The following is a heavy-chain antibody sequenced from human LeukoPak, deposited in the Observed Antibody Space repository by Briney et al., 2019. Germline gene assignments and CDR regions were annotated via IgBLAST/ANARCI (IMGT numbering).Heavy chain of an antibody. D-gene: IGHD5-18*01. CDR1: GGSFSGYY. Sequence: SETLSLTCAVYGGSFSGYYWGWIRQPPGKGLEWIGEINHSGSTNYNPSLKSRVTISVDKSKNQFSLKLSSVTAADTAVYYCARVLNTAMGRWGQGTLVTVSS. J-gene: IGHJ4*02. CDR2: INHSGST. V-gene: IGHV4-34*01. CDR3: ARVLNTAMGR.